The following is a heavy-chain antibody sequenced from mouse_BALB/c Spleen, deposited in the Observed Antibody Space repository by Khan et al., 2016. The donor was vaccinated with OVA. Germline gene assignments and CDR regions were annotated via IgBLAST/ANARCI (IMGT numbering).Heavy chain of an antibody. CDR2: ISYSGNT. CDR3: ARIYGGDFDY. D-gene: IGHD1-1*01. J-gene: IGHJ2*01. CDR1: GYSITSDYA. Sequence: EVQLQESGPGLVKPSQSLSLTCTVTGYSITSDYAWNWIRQFPGNKLEWMGHISYSGNTKYNPSLKSRISITRVTSKNQFFLQLNSVTTEDTATYYCARIYGGDFDYWGQGTTLTVSS. V-gene: IGHV3-2*02.